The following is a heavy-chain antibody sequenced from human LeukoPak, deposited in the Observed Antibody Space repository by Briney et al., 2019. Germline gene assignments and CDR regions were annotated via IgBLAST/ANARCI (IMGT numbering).Heavy chain of an antibody. Sequence: SETLSLTCTVSGVSISSYYWSWIRQPPGKGLEWIGYIYYSGSTNYNPSLKSRVTISVDTSKNQFSLKLSSVTAADTAVYYCARDSRYSCSSTSCYRNYYYYMDVWGKGTTVTVSS. J-gene: IGHJ6*03. CDR3: ARDSRYSCSSTSCYRNYYYYMDV. CDR1: GVSISSYY. CDR2: IYYSGST. D-gene: IGHD2-2*01. V-gene: IGHV4-59*12.